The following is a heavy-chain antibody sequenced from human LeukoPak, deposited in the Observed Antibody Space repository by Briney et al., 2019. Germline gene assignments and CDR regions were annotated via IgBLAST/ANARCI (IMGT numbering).Heavy chain of an antibody. CDR2: IDWDDDK. V-gene: IGHV2-70*11. CDR1: GFSLSTSGMC. D-gene: IGHD1-26*01. CDR3: ARVTYSGTYGDFDY. Sequence: SGPTLVNPTQTLTLTCTFSGFSLSTSGMCVNWIRQPPGKALEWLARIDWDDDKYFSTSLKTRLTISKDTSKNQVVLTMTNMDPVDTATYYCARVTYSGTYGDFDYWGQGTLVTVSS. J-gene: IGHJ4*02.